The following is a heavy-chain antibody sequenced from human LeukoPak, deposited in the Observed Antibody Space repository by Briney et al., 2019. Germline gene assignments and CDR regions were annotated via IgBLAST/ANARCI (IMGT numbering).Heavy chain of an antibody. J-gene: IGHJ4*02. Sequence: GASVTVSCKASGYTLTGYCMHWVRQAPGQGLEGLGWINTKSGATNYAQTFQGRVTITRDTSMRTTYMEVKRHRCDETGVYYRARDLGLSGWSAPPLGYFDYWGQGTLLTVSS. CDR2: INTKSGAT. CDR1: GYTLTGYC. V-gene: IGHV1-2*02. CDR3: ARDLGLSGWSAPPLGYFDY. D-gene: IGHD6-19*01.